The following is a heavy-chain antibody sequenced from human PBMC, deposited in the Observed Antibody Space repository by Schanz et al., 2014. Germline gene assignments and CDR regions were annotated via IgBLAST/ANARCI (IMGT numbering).Heavy chain of an antibody. Sequence: EVRLVESGGGLVKPGGSLRLSCAASGFGFSTYGMTWVRQAPGKGLEWVSSISSSSMYIYQADSMRGRFTISRDNAKNSLYLQVNNLSAEDTAVYYCVRDKKGFVSVAGRAPFDYWGQGTLVTVSS. D-gene: IGHD6-19*01. V-gene: IGHV3-21*01. J-gene: IGHJ4*02. CDR3: VRDKKGFVSVAGRAPFDY. CDR2: ISSSSMYI. CDR1: GFGFSTYG.